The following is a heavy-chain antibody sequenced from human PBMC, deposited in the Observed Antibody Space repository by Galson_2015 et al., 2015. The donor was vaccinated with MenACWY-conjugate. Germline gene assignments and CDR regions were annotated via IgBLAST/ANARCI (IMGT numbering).Heavy chain of an antibody. Sequence: SLRLSCAASGFTFSSYAMSWVRQAPGKGLQWVSGISGSGTSTYYADSVKGRFTISRDNSKNTLYLQMNSLRAEDTAVYYCAKDKQQLTNVFDYWGQGTLVTVSS. V-gene: IGHV3-23*01. J-gene: IGHJ4*02. CDR3: AKDKQQLTNVFDY. CDR1: GFTFSSYA. CDR2: ISGSGTST. D-gene: IGHD6-13*01.